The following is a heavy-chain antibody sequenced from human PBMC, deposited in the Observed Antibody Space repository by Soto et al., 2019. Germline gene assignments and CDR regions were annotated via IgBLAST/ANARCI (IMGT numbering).Heavy chain of an antibody. CDR2: IYYSGSP. CDR1: GGSISSYY. V-gene: IGHV4-59*01. D-gene: IGHD6-6*01. Sequence: SETLSLTCTVSGGSISSYYWSWIRQPPGKGLEWIGYIYYSGSPNYNPSLKSRYTISVDTSKNQFSLKLSSVTAADMALYYCARVSSIAARSYYYYMDVWGKGTTVTVSS. CDR3: ARVSSIAARSYYYYMDV. J-gene: IGHJ6*03.